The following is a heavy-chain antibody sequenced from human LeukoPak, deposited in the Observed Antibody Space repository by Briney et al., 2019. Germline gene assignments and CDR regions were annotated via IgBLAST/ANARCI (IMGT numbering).Heavy chain of an antibody. CDR3: AKDSGYSRGEFDY. V-gene: IGHV3-9*01. D-gene: IGHD5-18*01. Sequence: GGSLRLSCAASGFTFDDYAMHWVRQAPGKGLEWVSGISWNSGSIGYADSVKGRFTISRDNAKNSLYLQMNSLRAEDTALYYCAKDSGYSRGEFDYWDQGTLVTVSS. CDR1: GFTFDDYA. CDR2: ISWNSGSI. J-gene: IGHJ4*02.